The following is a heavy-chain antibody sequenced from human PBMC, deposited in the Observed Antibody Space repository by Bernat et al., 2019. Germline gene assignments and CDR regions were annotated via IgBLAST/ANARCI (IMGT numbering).Heavy chain of an antibody. J-gene: IGHJ4*02. CDR1: GFTFSSYS. Sequence: EVQLVESGGGLVQPGGSLRLSCAASGFTFSSYSMNWVRQAPGKGLEWVSSISSSSSYIYYADSVKGRFTISRYNAKNSLYLQMNSLRAEDTAVYYCAKVLEYSSGWYWGGAFDYWGQGTLVTVSS. D-gene: IGHD6-19*01. CDR3: AKVLEYSSGWYWGGAFDY. V-gene: IGHV3-21*01. CDR2: ISSSSSYI.